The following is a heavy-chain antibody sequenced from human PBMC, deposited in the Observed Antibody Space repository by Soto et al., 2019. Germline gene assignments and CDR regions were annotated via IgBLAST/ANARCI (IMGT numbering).Heavy chain of an antibody. D-gene: IGHD3-3*01. J-gene: IGHJ4*02. CDR1: GFTFSSYA. V-gene: IGHV3-30-3*01. CDR2: ISYDGSNK. CDR3: ARHKRDLRFLEWSYYFDY. Sequence: GGSLRLSCAASGFTFSSYAMHWVRQAPGKGLEWVAVISYDGSNKYYADSVKGRFSISRDNSKNTLYLQMNSLRAEDTAVYYCARHKRDLRFLEWSYYFDYGGQGTLVPVSS.